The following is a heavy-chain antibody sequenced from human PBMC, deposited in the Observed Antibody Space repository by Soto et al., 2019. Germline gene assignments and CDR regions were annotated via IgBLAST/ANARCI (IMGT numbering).Heavy chain of an antibody. CDR3: AKSLWFGESRVDY. J-gene: IGHJ4*02. CDR1: GFTFSTFA. D-gene: IGHD3-10*01. V-gene: IGHV3-23*01. Sequence: GGSLRLSCAASGFTFSTFAMSWVRQAPGKGLEWVSAISGSGGNTNYADSVKGRFTISRDNSKNTLYLQMNSLRAEDTAVYYCAKSLWFGESRVDYWGQGTLVTVSS. CDR2: ISGSGGNT.